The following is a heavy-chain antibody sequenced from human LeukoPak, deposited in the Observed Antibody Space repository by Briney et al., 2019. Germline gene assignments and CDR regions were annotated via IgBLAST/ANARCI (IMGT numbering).Heavy chain of an antibody. Sequence: GGSLRLSCAASGFTFSSYWMHWVRQAPGKGLVWVSRINTDGSSTSYADSVKGRFTISRDNAKNTLYLQMNSLRAEDTAVYYCAREGGTIRNCYYMDVWGKGTTVTVSS. J-gene: IGHJ6*03. D-gene: IGHD5-12*01. V-gene: IGHV3-74*01. CDR1: GFTFSSYW. CDR2: INTDGSST. CDR3: AREGGTIRNCYYMDV.